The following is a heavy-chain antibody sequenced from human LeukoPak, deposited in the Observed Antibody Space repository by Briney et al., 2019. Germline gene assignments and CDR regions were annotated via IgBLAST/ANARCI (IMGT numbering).Heavy chain of an antibody. CDR2: INHSGST. D-gene: IGHD6-13*01. J-gene: IGHJ5*02. Sequence: SETLSLTCAVYGGSFSGYYWSWIRQPPRKGLEWIGEINHSGSTNYNPSLKSRVTISVDTSKNQFSLKLSSVTAADTAVYYCARPYSSSPSWGQGTLVTVSS. V-gene: IGHV4-34*01. CDR3: ARPYSSSPS. CDR1: GGSFSGYY.